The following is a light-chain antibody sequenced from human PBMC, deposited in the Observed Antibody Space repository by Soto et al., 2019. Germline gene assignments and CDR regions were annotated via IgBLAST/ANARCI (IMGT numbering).Light chain of an antibody. CDR3: QQSYSTLSIT. Sequence: EIVLTQSPGTLSLSSGERATLXXRASQSVSSSYLAWYQQKPGQAPRLXXYGASSRATGIPDRFSGSGSGTDFTLTISSLQPEDFATYYCQQSYSTLSITFGQGTRLDIK. J-gene: IGKJ5*01. CDR2: GAS. V-gene: IGKV3-20*01. CDR1: QSVSSSY.